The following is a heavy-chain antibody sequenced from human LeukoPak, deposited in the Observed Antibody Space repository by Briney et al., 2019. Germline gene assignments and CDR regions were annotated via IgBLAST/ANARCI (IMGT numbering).Heavy chain of an antibody. V-gene: IGHV5-51*01. CDR2: IYPDDSDT. Sequence: GESLKISCKTSGYSFTTYCIGWVRQMPGTGLEWVGAIYPDDSDTRYSPSFQGQVVISADRSIRTAYLQWNTLKTSDTAMYYCVRQRGASGTINHFDPWGQGTLVTVSS. D-gene: IGHD3-10*01. J-gene: IGHJ5*02. CDR1: GYSFTTYC. CDR3: VRQRGASGTINHFDP.